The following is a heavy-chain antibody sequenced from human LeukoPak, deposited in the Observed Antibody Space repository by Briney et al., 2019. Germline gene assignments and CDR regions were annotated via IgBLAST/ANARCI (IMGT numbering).Heavy chain of an antibody. CDR1: GFNFRDHW. V-gene: IGHV3-7*03. CDR2: IKNDGSET. J-gene: IGHJ4*02. D-gene: IGHD6-19*01. Sequence: GGSLRLSCAVSGFNFRDHWMDWVRQAPGKGLQWVGHIKNDGSETYYLDSLKGRFSITRDNTNNALYLQMNSLRVEDTAVYYCVKNDGWFHLAQWGQGTLVTVSS. CDR3: VKNDGWFHLAQ.